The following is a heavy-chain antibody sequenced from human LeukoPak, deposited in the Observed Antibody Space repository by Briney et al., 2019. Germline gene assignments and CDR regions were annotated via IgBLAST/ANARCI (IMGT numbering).Heavy chain of an antibody. CDR3: ARRAGAYSHPYDY. D-gene: IGHD4/OR15-4a*01. CDR2: MYYSGST. Sequence: SETLSFNSTGSGCSISSYYWSWLRQPPGKGLKWIGYMYYSGSTNYNPSLKSRVTISVDTSKNQFSLKLSSVTAADTAVYYCARRAGAYSHPYDYWGREPWSPSPQ. V-gene: IGHV4-59*01. CDR1: GCSISSYY. J-gene: IGHJ4*02.